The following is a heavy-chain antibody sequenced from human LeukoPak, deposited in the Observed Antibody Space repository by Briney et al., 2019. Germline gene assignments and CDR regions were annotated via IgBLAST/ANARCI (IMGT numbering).Heavy chain of an antibody. CDR1: GGSISSYY. J-gene: IGHJ5*02. CDR2: IYYSGST. D-gene: IGHD5-18*01. V-gene: IGHV4-59*01. CDR3: AREVVDTAMVTNGGWFDP. Sequence: SETLSLTCTVSGGSISSYYWSWIRQPPGKGLEWIGCIYYSGSTNYNPSLKSRVTISVDTSKNQFSLKLSSVTAADTAVYYCAREVVDTAMVTNGGWFDPWGQGTLVTVSS.